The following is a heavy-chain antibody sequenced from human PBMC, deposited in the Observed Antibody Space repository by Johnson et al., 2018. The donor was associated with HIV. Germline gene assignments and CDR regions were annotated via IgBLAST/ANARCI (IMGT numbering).Heavy chain of an antibody. CDR3: AKGFCELDDACDI. CDR1: GLTFDEYA. CDR2: INWNSGST. V-gene: IGHV3-20*04. Sequence: VQLVESGGGVVRPGGSLRLSCAASGLTFDEYALSRVRLAPGKGLEWDSGINWNSGSTGYADPVKGRFTISRDNSKHTLYLQMNSLRAEGTALYYCAKGFCELDDACDICGQGTMVNVSS. J-gene: IGHJ3*02. D-gene: IGHD1-1*01.